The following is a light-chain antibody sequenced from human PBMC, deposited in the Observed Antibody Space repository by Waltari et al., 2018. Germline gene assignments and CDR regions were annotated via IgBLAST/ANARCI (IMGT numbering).Light chain of an antibody. J-gene: IGKJ4*01. Sequence: DIVLTQSPGTLSLPPGESATLSCRASQSVSSSYLAWYQQKPGQAPRLLIYGASSRATGIPDRFSGSGSGTDFTLTISRLEPEDFAVYYCQQYGSSPLTFGGGTKVEIK. CDR2: GAS. CDR1: QSVSSSY. V-gene: IGKV3-20*01. CDR3: QQYGSSPLT.